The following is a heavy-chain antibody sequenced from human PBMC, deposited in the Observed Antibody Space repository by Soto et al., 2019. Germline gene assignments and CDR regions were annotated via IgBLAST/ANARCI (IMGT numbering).Heavy chain of an antibody. CDR2: IYWDEDK. V-gene: IGHV2-5*02. CDR1: GFSLSTTEEG. Sequence: QITLKESGPTLVKPTQTLTLTCTFSGFSLSTTEEGVGWIRQPPGKAPEWLALIYWDEDKRYSPSLKTRLSITKDTSKNHVXLTVTNVXLVDTATFYCGYGSCFGAYCYPNPYFDFWGQGILVTVSS. J-gene: IGHJ4*02. D-gene: IGHD2-21*01. CDR3: GYGSCFGAYCYPNPYFDF.